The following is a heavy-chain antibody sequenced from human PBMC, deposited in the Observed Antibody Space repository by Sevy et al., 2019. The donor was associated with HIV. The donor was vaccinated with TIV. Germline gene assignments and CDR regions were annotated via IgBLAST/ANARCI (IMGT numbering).Heavy chain of an antibody. CDR1: GFTFSSYG. J-gene: IGHJ6*02. CDR3: ARGLAALPGYYYGVDV. CDR2: IWYDGSNK. Sequence: GESLKISCAASGFTFSSYGMHWVRQAPGKGLEWVAVIWYDGSNKYYADSVKGRFTISRDNSKNMFYLQMNSLRTEDTAVFYCARGLAALPGYYYGVDVWGQGTTVTVSS. V-gene: IGHV3-33*01. D-gene: IGHD6-6*01.